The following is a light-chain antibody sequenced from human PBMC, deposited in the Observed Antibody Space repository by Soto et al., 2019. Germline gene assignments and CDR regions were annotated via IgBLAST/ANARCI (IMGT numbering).Light chain of an antibody. Sequence: EIVLTQSPGTLSLSPGERATLSCRASQSVSSSYLAWYQQKPGQAPRLLIYDASSSATGISDRFSGSGSGTDFTLTISRLEPEDFAVYYCQQYSSSIFTVGPGTKVDIK. CDR2: DAS. CDR1: QSVSSSY. CDR3: QQYSSSIFT. J-gene: IGKJ3*01. V-gene: IGKV3-20*01.